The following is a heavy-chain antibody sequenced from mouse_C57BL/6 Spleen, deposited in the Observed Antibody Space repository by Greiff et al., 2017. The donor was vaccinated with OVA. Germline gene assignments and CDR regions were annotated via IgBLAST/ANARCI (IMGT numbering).Heavy chain of an antibody. Sequence: VQLKESGPELVKPGASVKIPCKASGYTFTDYNMDWVKQSHGKSLEWIGDINPNNGGTIYNQKFKGKATLTVDKSSSTAYMELRSLTSEDTAVYYCARGTTVGDFDYWGQGTTLTVSS. V-gene: IGHV1-18*01. CDR3: ARGTTVGDFDY. CDR1: GYTFTDYN. D-gene: IGHD1-1*01. J-gene: IGHJ2*01. CDR2: INPNNGGT.